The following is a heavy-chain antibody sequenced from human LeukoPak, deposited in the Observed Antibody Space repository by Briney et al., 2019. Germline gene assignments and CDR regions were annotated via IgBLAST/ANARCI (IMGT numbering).Heavy chain of an antibody. CDR2: ISSSGSTI. CDR1: GFTFSDYY. D-gene: IGHD3-22*01. CDR3: AKGLRIVVVITTFDY. J-gene: IGHJ4*02. Sequence: GGSLRLSCAASGFTFSDYYMSWIRQAPGKGLEWVSYISSSGSTIYYADSVKGRFTISRDNSKNTLYLQMNSLRAEDTAVYYCAKGLRIVVVITTFDYWGQGTLVTVSS. V-gene: IGHV3-11*01.